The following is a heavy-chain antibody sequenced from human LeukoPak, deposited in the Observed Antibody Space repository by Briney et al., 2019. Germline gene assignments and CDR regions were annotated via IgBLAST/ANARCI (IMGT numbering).Heavy chain of an antibody. V-gene: IGHV4-31*03. D-gene: IGHD3-10*01. CDR2: IYYSGST. J-gene: IGHJ4*02. Sequence: SQTLSLTCTVSGGSISSGGYYWSWIRQHPGKGLEWIGYIYYSGSTYYNPSLKSRVTISVDTSKNQFSLKLSSVTAADTAVYYCARDNRVGMVPLFDFWGPGTLVTVSS. CDR1: GGSISSGGYY. CDR3: ARDNRVGMVPLFDF.